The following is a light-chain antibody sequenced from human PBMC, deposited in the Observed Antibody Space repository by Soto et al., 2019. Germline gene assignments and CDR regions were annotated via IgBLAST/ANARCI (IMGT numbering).Light chain of an antibody. CDR2: LGS. CDR3: QQRSKWPPEVT. V-gene: IGKV2-28*01. J-gene: IGKJ5*01. CDR1: QSLLHDNGFNF. Sequence: DIVMTQSPLFLSVTPGEPASISCRSSQSLLHDNGFNFLNWYLQKPGQSPQLLISLGSSRASGVPDRFSGSASGRDFTLLISRVEAEDVGFFYCQQRSKWPPEVTFGQGTRLEI.